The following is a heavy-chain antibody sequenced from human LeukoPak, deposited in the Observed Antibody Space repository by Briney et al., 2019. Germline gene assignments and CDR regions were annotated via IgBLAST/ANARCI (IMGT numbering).Heavy chain of an antibody. V-gene: IGHV4-59*02. CDR3: ARDRGLYYFDY. Sequence: SETLSLTCTVSDGSVSSYYWSWIRQPPGKGLEWIGYIYSSGTTNYNPSLKSRVAISVDTSKHQFSLKLSSVTAADTAVYYCARDRGLYYFDYWGQGTLVTVSS. CDR2: IYSSGTT. D-gene: IGHD6-25*01. J-gene: IGHJ4*02. CDR1: DGSVSSYY.